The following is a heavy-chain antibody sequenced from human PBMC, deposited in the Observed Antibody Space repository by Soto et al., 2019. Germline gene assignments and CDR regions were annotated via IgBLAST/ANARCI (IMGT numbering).Heavy chain of an antibody. J-gene: IGHJ5*02. CDR2: IYYSGST. Sequence: PSETLSLTCTVSGGSMSSSSYYWGWIRQPPEKGLEWIGSIYYSGSTYYNPSLKSRVTISVDKSKNQFSLKLSSVTAADTAVYYCASLVSSRDYSSSWYWFNHDWFDPWGQGTLVTVSS. CDR1: GGSMSSSSYY. V-gene: IGHV4-39*07. D-gene: IGHD6-13*01. CDR3: ASLVSSRDYSSSWYWFNHDWFDP.